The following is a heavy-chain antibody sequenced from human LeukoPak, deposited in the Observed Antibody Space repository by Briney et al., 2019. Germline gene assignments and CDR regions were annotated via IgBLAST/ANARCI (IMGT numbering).Heavy chain of an antibody. CDR3: ARDLYCSSTSCYLGDGY. Sequence: GGSLRLSCVASGLIFSYYGIHWVRQAPGKGLEWVAVISYDGSRKYYADSVKGRFTISRDNSKNTLYLQMNSLRPEDTAVYYCARDLYCSSTSCYLGDGYWGQGTLVTVSS. J-gene: IGHJ4*02. D-gene: IGHD2-2*01. CDR1: GLIFSYYG. V-gene: IGHV3-30*03. CDR2: ISYDGSRK.